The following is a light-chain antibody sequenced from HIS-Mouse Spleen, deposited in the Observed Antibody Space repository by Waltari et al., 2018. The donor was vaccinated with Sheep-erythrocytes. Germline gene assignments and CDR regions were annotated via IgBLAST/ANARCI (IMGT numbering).Light chain of an antibody. CDR3: QQFNNYPRT. CDR1: QGISSA. V-gene: IGKV1D-13*01. CDR2: DAS. Sequence: AIQLTQSPSSLSASVGDRVTITCRASQGISSALAGYQQKPGKAPKLLIYDASSLASGVPSRFSGSGSGTDFTLTISSLQPEDFATYYCQQFNNYPRTFGQGTKVEIK. J-gene: IGKJ1*01.